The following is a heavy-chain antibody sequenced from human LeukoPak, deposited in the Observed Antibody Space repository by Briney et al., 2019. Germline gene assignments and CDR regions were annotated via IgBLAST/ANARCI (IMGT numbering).Heavy chain of an antibody. Sequence: GGSLRLSCAASGFTFSSYAMHWVRQAPGKGLEWVAVISYDGSNKYYADSAKGRFTISRDNSKNTLYLQMNSLRAEDTAVYYCAKGGVEIADWGQGTMVTVSS. J-gene: IGHJ3*01. V-gene: IGHV3-30*04. CDR3: AKGGVEIAD. D-gene: IGHD3-10*01. CDR1: GFTFSSYA. CDR2: ISYDGSNK.